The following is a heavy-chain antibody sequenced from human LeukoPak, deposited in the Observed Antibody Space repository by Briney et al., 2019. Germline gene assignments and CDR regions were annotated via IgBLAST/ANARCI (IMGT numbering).Heavy chain of an antibody. Sequence: PSETLSLTCAVYGGSFSGYCWSWIRQPPGKGLEWIGEINHSGSTNYNPSLKSRVTISVDTSKNQFSLKLSSVTAADTAVYSCARATRPYYYYYYGMDVWGQGTTVTVSS. CDR1: GGSFSGYC. V-gene: IGHV4-34*01. CDR2: INHSGST. CDR3: ARATRPYYYYYYGMDV. J-gene: IGHJ6*02.